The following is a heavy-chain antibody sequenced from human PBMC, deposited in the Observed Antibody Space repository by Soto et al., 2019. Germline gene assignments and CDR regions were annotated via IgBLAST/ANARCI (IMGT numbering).Heavy chain of an antibody. CDR3: AHRVLRTVFGLVTTTAIYFDF. J-gene: IGHJ4*02. D-gene: IGHD3-3*01. Sequence: QITLNESGPTQVKPRQTLTLTCTFSEFSLTTSGVGVGWIRQSPGKAPEWLALIYWDDDKSYSPSLKSRLTITKDTSKNQVVLTMADLDPADTATYYCAHRVLRTVFGLVTTTAIYFDFWGQGTPVAVSS. V-gene: IGHV2-5*02. CDR1: EFSLTTSGVG. CDR2: IYWDDDK.